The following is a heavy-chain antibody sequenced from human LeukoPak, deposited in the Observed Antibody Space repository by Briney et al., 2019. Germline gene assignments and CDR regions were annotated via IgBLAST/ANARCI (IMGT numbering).Heavy chain of an antibody. CDR1: GGTFSSYA. J-gene: IGHJ4*02. V-gene: IGHV1-69*05. CDR2: IIPIFGTA. Sequence: ASVKVSCKASGGTFSSYAISWVRQAPGQGLEWMGGIIPIFGTANYAQKFQGRVTMTTDTSTSTAYMELRSLRSDDTAVYYCARGSPWLLWFGESGESFDYWGQGTLVTVSS. D-gene: IGHD3-10*01. CDR3: ARGSPWLLWFGESGESFDY.